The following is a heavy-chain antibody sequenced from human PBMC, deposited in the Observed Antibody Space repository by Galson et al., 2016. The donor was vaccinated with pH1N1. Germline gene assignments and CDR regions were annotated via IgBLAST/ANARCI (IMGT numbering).Heavy chain of an antibody. CDR1: GFSLRTSGMC. V-gene: IGHV2-70*01. CDR2: IDWDDDK. CDR3: ARMGYSDYGYDFDI. Sequence: PALVKPTQTLTLTCTFSGFSLRTSGMCVSWIRQPPGKALEWLALIDWDDDKYYSTSLKTRLTISKDTSKNQVVLTMTNMDPVDTATYYCARMGYSDYGYDFDIWGQGTMVTVSS. J-gene: IGHJ3*02. D-gene: IGHD4-11*01.